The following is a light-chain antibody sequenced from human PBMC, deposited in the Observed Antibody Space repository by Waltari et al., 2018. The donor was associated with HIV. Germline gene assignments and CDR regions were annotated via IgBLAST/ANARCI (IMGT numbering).Light chain of an antibody. CDR3: CSFTGRKSLI. J-gene: IGLJ2*01. CDR2: EVN. V-gene: IGLV2-23*02. CDR1: SSVFASYNL. Sequence: QSALTQPASVSGSPGRSLTISCTGTSSVFASYNLFSWYQHRPGKAPKLVIYEVNKRPSGVSDRFSASKSGNTASLTLSGLQAEDEANYYCCSFTGRKSLIFGGGTKLTVL.